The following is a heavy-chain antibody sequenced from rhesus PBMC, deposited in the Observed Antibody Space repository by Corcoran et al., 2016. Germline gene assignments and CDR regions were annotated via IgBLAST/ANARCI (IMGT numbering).Heavy chain of an antibody. CDR1: GGSISSSNW. J-gene: IGHJ4*01. V-gene: IGHV4-65*01. CDR3: ASLDY. Sequence: QVQLQESGPGLVKPSETLSLTCAVSGGSISSSNWWSWIRQPPGKGLEWIGYISGSSGSTYYNPSLKSRVTISPDTSKNQFSLKLSSVTAADTAVYYCASLDYWGQGVLVTVSS. CDR2: ISGSSGST.